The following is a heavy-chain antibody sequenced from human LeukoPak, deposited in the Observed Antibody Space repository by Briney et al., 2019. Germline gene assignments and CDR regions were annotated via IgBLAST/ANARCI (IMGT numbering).Heavy chain of an antibody. J-gene: IGHJ4*02. V-gene: IGHV3-23*01. Sequence: PGGSLRLSCAASGFTFSSYAMSWVRQAPGKGQEWVSSIGGSGGSTYYADSVKGRFTISRDNSKNTLYLQMNSLRAEDTAVYYCAKVETASAATLRGFDSWGQGTLVTVSS. CDR3: AKVETASAATLRGFDS. D-gene: IGHD2-15*01. CDR1: GFTFSSYA. CDR2: IGGSGGST.